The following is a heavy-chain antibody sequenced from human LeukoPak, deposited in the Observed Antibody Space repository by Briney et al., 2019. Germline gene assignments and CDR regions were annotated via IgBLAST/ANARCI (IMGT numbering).Heavy chain of an antibody. D-gene: IGHD3-22*01. V-gene: IGHV4-4*07. CDR3: ARTNYDISGYYDYFDC. CDR2: IYASGST. CDR1: GGSISNYY. J-gene: IGHJ4*02. Sequence: PSETLPLTCIVSGGSISNYYWTWIRQPAGKGLEWIGRIYASGSTNYNPSLKSRVTMSVDTSKNQFSLHLSSVTAADAAMYYCARTNYDISGYYDYFDCWGQGTLVTVSS.